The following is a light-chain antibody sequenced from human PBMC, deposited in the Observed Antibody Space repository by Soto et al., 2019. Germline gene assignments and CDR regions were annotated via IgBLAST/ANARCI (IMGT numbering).Light chain of an antibody. CDR1: SSDVGSYNL. CDR2: EGN. J-gene: IGLJ3*02. Sequence: QSALTQPASVSGSPGQSITISCTGSSSDVGSYNLVSWYQQNQGKAPKLMIYEGNKRPSGVSNRFSGSKSGNTASLTISGLQAEDEADYYCCSYAGRTTGVFGGGTKLTVL. V-gene: IGLV2-23*01. CDR3: CSYAGRTTGV.